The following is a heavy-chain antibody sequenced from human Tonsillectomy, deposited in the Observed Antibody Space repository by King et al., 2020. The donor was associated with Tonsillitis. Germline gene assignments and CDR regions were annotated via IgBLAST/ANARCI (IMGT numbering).Heavy chain of an antibody. CDR1: GESMISFY. J-gene: IGHJ4*02. V-gene: IGHV4-59*01. CDR2: MYYSGSA. D-gene: IGHD4-23*01. Sequence: QLQESGPGLVKPSESLSLTCTVSGESMISFYWSWIRQPPGKGLEWIGYMYYSGSATYNPSLESRVTFSVDTSKNQFYLNLDSVTAADTAIYYCARGSLATPGGADYWGQGTLVTVSS. CDR3: ARGSLATPGGADY.